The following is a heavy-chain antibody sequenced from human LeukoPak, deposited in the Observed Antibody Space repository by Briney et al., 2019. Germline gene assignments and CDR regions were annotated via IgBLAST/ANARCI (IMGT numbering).Heavy chain of an antibody. CDR1: GFIFSSHA. V-gene: IGHV3-33*08. Sequence: PGGSLRLSCAASGFIFSSHAMHWVRQAPGKGLEWVTIIWYDGSNKYYADSVKGRFIISRDNSKNTLYLQMNSLRAEDTAVYYCATVRGCGGDCYYLDYWGQGTLVTVSS. J-gene: IGHJ4*02. CDR2: IWYDGSNK. CDR3: ATVRGCGGDCYYLDY. D-gene: IGHD2-21*02.